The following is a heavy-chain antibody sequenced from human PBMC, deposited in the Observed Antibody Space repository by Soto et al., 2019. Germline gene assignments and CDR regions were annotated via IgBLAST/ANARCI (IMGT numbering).Heavy chain of an antibody. CDR3: ARPSSGWRDSGAFDI. V-gene: IGHV1-18*01. D-gene: IGHD6-19*01. J-gene: IGHJ3*02. Sequence: QVQLLQSVAEVKKPGDSVKCSCKASGYTFTSYGISWVRQATGQGLEWMGWISAYNGNTNYAQKLQGRVTMTTDTSTSKAYMELRSLRADDTAVYYCARPSSGWRDSGAFDIWGQGTMVTVSS. CDR1: GYTFTSYG. CDR2: ISAYNGNT.